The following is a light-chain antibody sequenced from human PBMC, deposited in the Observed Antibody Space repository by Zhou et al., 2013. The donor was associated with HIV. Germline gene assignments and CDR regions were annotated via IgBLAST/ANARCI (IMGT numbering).Light chain of an antibody. Sequence: IQLTQSPSSLSASLGDRVNITCRASQGISTYLAWYRLNPGKAPEPLIYGASTLQSGVPSRFSGSGSGADFTLTISSLQPEDSAVYHCQQYSLWPSFGQGTKVEIK. J-gene: IGKJ1*01. CDR2: GAS. V-gene: IGKV1-9*01. CDR1: QGISTY. CDR3: QQYSLWPS.